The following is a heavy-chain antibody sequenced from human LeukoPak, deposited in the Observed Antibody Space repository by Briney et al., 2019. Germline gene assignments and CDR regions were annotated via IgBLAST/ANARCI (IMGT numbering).Heavy chain of an antibody. J-gene: IGHJ2*01. CDR3: AREQVVQLWAPTATFDL. V-gene: IGHV4-61*02. CDR2: IYTSGST. Sequence: SQTLSLTGTGYGGSISSGSYDWRGIRQPAGKGLEWIERIYTSGSTNNNPSLKSRITITVKRAKNRYSRKLSSVTAADTAVYYCAREQVVQLWAPTATFDLWGRGTLVTVSS. CDR1: GGSISSGSYD. D-gene: IGHD5-18*01.